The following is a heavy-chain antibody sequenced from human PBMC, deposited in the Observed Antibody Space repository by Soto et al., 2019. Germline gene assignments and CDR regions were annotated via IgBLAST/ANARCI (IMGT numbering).Heavy chain of an antibody. D-gene: IGHD3-22*01. J-gene: IGHJ6*02. V-gene: IGHV3-30-3*01. Sequence: PGGSLRLSCAASGFTFSSYAMHWVRQAPGKGLEWVAVISYDGSNKYYADSVKGRFTISRDNSKNTLCLQMISLRAEDTAVYYCATRNYYDSSGYYSRQPYYYYGMDVWGQGTTVTVSS. CDR1: GFTFSSYA. CDR2: ISYDGSNK. CDR3: ATRNYYDSSGYYSRQPYYYYGMDV.